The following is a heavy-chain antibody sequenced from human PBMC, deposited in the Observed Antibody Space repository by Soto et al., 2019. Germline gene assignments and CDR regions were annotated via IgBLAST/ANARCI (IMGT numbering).Heavy chain of an antibody. J-gene: IGHJ6*03. Sequence: ESGGGLVKPGGSLRLSCAASGFTFSNAWMSWVRQAPGKGLEWVGRIKSKTDGGTTDYAAPVKGRFTISRDDSKNTLYLQMNSLKTEDTAVYYCTTDDYYYYYMDVWGKGTTVTVSS. CDR1: GFTFSNAW. CDR2: IKSKTDGGTT. CDR3: TTDDYYYYYMDV. V-gene: IGHV3-15*01.